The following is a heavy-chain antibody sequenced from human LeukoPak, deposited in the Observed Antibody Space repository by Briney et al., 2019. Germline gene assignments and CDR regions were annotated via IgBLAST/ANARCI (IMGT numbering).Heavy chain of an antibody. V-gene: IGHV1-2*02. CDR3: ARLLKLRFLEWFRARHYYYYMDV. Sequence: ASVKVSCKASGYTFTGYYMHWVRQAPGQGLEWMGWINPNSGGTNYAQKFQGRVTMTRDTSISTAYMELSRLRSDDTAVYYCARLLKLRFLEWFRARHYYYYMDVWGKGTTVTVSS. CDR1: GYTFTGYY. J-gene: IGHJ6*03. CDR2: INPNSGGT. D-gene: IGHD3-3*01.